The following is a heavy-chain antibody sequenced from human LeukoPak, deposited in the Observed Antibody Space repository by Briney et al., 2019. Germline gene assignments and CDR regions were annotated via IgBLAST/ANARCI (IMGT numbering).Heavy chain of an antibody. D-gene: IGHD4-17*01. J-gene: IGHJ4*02. CDR3: VRTPTVTTPFDY. CDR1: GYTFTGYY. Sequence: ASVKVSCKASGYTFTGYYMHWVRQAPGQGLEWMGWINPDSGGTNYAQKFQGRVTMTRDTSISTAYMELSRLRSDDTAVYYCVRTPTVTTPFDYWGQGTLVTVSS. CDR2: INPDSGGT. V-gene: IGHV1-2*02.